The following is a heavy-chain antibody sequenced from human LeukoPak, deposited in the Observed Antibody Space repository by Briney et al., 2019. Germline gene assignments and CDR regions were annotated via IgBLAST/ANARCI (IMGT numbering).Heavy chain of an antibody. V-gene: IGHV1-18*01. J-gene: IGHJ4*02. CDR2: ISAYNGNT. D-gene: IGHD3-3*01. Sequence: ASVTVSCKASGYTFTSYGISWVRQAPGQGLEWMGWISAYNGNTNYAQKLQGRVIMTTDTSTSTAYMELRSLRSDDTAVYYCARVFGYDFSSGYPLAFDYSGQGTLVTVFS. CDR3: ARVFGYDFSSGYPLAFDY. CDR1: GYTFTSYG.